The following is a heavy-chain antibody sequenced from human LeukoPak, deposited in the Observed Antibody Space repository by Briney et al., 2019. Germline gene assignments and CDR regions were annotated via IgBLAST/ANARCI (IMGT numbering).Heavy chain of an antibody. J-gene: IGHJ4*02. CDR3: AKYYYGSGSYPLNFDY. CDR1: GLSFSSDG. Sequence: GVSLRRSCAAAGLSFSSDGMRYVRQAPGKRKERVSTIRTSGGNIYYADSVKGRFTISRDNSKNTLYLQMNSLRAEDTAVYYCAKYYYGSGSYPLNFDYWGQGTLVTVSS. CDR2: IRTSGGNI. V-gene: IGHV3-23*01. D-gene: IGHD3-10*01.